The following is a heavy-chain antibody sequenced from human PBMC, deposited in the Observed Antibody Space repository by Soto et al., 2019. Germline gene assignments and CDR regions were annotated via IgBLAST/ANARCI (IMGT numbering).Heavy chain of an antibody. CDR3: GRDSHSQQPNHRWGGGYMDV. J-gene: IGHJ6*03. CDR1: GGSISNGGYY. D-gene: IGHD6-13*01. CDR2: IYFSGST. V-gene: IGHV4-31*11. Sequence: QVQLQESGPGLVKPSQTLSLTCAVSGGSISNGGYYWSWIRQHPGKDLEWIGSIYFSGSTYYNPSLKSRVTISVATPKNQFSLRLSSVTAADTAMYYCGRDSHSQQPNHRWGGGYMDVWGKGTTVTVSS.